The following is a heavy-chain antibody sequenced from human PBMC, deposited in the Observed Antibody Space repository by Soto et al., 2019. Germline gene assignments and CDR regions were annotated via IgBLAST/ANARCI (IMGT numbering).Heavy chain of an antibody. D-gene: IGHD3-22*01. CDR2: ISVYNGNT. CDR1: GYSFATSG. Sequence: QVKLVQSGTEVKKPGASLKVSCKASGYSFATSGISWVRQAPGQGLEWMGWISVYNGNTNYDQKLHDRVTMTTDTSTTTAYLELRSMRSDDTAVYYCARAGQDYDSSGYVNWGQGTLVTVSS. J-gene: IGHJ4*02. CDR3: ARAGQDYDSSGYVN. V-gene: IGHV1-18*01.